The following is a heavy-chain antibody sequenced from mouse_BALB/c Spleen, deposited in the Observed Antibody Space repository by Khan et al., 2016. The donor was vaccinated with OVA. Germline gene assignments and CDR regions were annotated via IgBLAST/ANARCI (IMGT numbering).Heavy chain of an antibody. CDR1: GCSITSDYA. V-gene: IGHV3-2*02. Sequence: VQLQESGPGLVKPSQSLSLTCTVTGCSITSDYAWNWIRQFPGNRLEWMGYINYSGSTSKKPSLKSRMSISRDTSKNQIFLQLNSVTTEDTATYYCVRGRSYWGQGTLVTVSA. J-gene: IGHJ3*01. CDR3: VRGRSY. CDR2: INYSGST.